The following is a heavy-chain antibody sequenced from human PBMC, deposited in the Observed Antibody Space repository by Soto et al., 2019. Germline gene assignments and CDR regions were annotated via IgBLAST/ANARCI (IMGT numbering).Heavy chain of an antibody. J-gene: IGHJ4*02. CDR3: ARVFYDGSAYYYDY. Sequence: GGSLRLSCAASGFTFSSYPMHWVRQAPGKGLEYVSAISSNGGSTYYADSVKGRFTISRDNSKNTLYLQMGSLRAEDMAVYYCARVFYDGSAYYYDYWGRGTLVTVSS. CDR1: GFTFSSYP. D-gene: IGHD3-22*01. CDR2: ISSNGGST. V-gene: IGHV3-64*02.